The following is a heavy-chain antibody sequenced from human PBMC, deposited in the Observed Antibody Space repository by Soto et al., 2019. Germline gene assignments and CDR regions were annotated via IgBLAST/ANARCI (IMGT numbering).Heavy chain of an antibody. V-gene: IGHV1-69*01. CDR2: IIPIFGIG. J-gene: IGHJ6*02. Sequence: QVQLVQSGAEVKKPGSSVKVSCKASGGTFNRYAISWVRQAPGQGLEWMGGIIPIFGIGNAAQRFQGRVTITADESTGTAYMELRSLRSDDTGVYYCARSAITLFGVVSIPPHYYSEMDVWGQGTKVTVSS. CDR3: ARSAITLFGVVSIPPHYYSEMDV. CDR1: GGTFNRYA. D-gene: IGHD3-3*01.